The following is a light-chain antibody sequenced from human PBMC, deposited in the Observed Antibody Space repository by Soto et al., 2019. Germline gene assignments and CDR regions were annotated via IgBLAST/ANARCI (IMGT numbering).Light chain of an antibody. Sequence: QSALTQPPSASGSPGQSVRISCTGTRRDVGGYNYVAWYQQHPGKATKLMIYEVTKRPSGVPDRFSGSKSGNTASLTISGLQAEDETDYYCCSYAGNYTLVFGGGTKVTVL. CDR1: RRDVGGYNY. CDR2: EVT. CDR3: CSYAGNYTLV. J-gene: IGLJ2*01. V-gene: IGLV2-8*01.